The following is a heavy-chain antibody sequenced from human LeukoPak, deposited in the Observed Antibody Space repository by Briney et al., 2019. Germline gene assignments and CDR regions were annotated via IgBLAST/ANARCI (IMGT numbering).Heavy chain of an antibody. J-gene: IGHJ4*02. V-gene: IGHV1-3*03. Sequence: GASVKVSCKASGYTFTSYAMHWVRQAPGQRLEWMGWINAGNGNTKYSQEFQGRVTITRDTSASTAYMELSSLRSEDMAVYYCARAPDDYGDYAGFWDFDYWGQGTLVTVSS. D-gene: IGHD4-17*01. CDR1: GYTFTSYA. CDR2: INAGNGNT. CDR3: ARAPDDYGDYAGFWDFDY.